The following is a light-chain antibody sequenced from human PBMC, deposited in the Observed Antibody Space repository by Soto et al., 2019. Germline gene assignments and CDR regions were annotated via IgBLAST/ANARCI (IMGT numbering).Light chain of an antibody. J-gene: IGKJ2*01. CDR1: QSVSSCY. CDR3: QQYCNSLYT. V-gene: IGKV3-20*01. CDR2: GTS. Sequence: ENVLTQSPGPLSLSPGERATLSCRASQSVSSCYLAWHKQKPGQAPRLLIYGTSSRTTSIPDRFPGRGSGTDFTLTINRLEPEDFAVYYCQQYCNSLYTFGHGTKLEIK.